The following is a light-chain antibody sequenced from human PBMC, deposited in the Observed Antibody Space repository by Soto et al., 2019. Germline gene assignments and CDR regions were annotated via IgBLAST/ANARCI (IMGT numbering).Light chain of an antibody. V-gene: IGKV1-5*01. CDR1: QSISIW. J-gene: IGKJ3*01. Sequence: DIQMTQSPSTLSASVGDRVTITCRASQSISIWLAWYQQKPGGAPKLLIYDASSLESGVPSRFSGSGSGTEFTLTISSLQPYDFATYYCQQYNSYSFTFGPGTKVDIK. CDR3: QQYNSYSFT. CDR2: DAS.